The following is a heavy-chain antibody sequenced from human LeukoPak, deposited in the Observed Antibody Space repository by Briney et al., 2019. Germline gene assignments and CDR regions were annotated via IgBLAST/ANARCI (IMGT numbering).Heavy chain of an antibody. V-gene: IGHV4-4*02. CDR1: GASISSSNW. CDR3: ASTNYYGSGSYYQPYYYYYYMDV. J-gene: IGHJ6*03. Sequence: SETLSLTCAVSGASISSSNWLSWVRQPPGKGLEWIGEIYHSGSTNYNPSLKSRVTISVDTSKNQFSLKLSSVTAADTAVYYCASTNYYGSGSYYQPYYYYYYMDVWGKGTTVTVSS. CDR2: IYHSGST. D-gene: IGHD3-10*01.